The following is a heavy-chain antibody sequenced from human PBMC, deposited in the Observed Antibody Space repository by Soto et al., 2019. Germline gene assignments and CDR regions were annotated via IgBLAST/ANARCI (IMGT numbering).Heavy chain of an antibody. V-gene: IGHV3-23*01. CDR3: AKDNGDSSQYYYYGMDV. D-gene: IGHD4-17*01. CDR1: RFTFSSYA. J-gene: IGHJ6*02. CDR2: ISGSGGST. Sequence: GGSLRISCAASRFTFSSYAMTGVLQAPGKGLEWVSAISGSGGSTYYADSVKGRFTISRDNSKNTLYLQMNSLRAEDTAVYYRAKDNGDSSQYYYYGMDVWGQGTTVTGSS.